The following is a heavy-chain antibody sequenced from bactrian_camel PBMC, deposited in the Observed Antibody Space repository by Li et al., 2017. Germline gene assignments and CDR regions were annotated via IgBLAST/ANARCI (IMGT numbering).Heavy chain of an antibody. J-gene: IGHJ6*01. D-gene: IGHD6*01. CDR2: IYSEGGIYTGGSET. CDR1: GSTYSSNC. Sequence: HAQLVESGGGSVQAGGSLRLSCAASGSTYSSNCMGWFRQAPGNEREEVATIYSEGGIYTGGSETYYADSVKGRFTISRVDATNTLYLQMNSLESEDTALYYCATVDVGSNALGYWGQGTQVTVS. CDR3: ATVDVGSNALGY. V-gene: IGHV3S54*01.